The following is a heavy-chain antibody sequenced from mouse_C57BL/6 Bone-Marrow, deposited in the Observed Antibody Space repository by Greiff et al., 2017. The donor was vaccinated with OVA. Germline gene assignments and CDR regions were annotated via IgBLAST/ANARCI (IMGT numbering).Heavy chain of an antibody. CDR1: GYTFTDYY. Sequence: EVQLQQSGPELVKPGASVKISCKASGYTFTDYYMNWVKQSHGKSLEWIGDINPNNGGTSYNQKFKGKATLTVDKSSSTAYMELRSLTSEDSAVYYCARKNYSNYVNYWGQGTTLTVSS. J-gene: IGHJ2*01. D-gene: IGHD2-5*01. CDR3: ARKNYSNYVNY. V-gene: IGHV1-26*01. CDR2: INPNNGGT.